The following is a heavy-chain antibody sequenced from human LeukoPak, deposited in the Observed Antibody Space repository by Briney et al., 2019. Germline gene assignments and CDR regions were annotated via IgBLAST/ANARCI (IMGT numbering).Heavy chain of an antibody. J-gene: IGHJ4*02. CDR2: YSGGST. Sequence: PGGSLRLSCAASEFSVGSNYMIYSGGSTYYADSVKGRFTISRDNSKNTLYLQMNSLRAEDTAVYYCARGPSGYHNTGGQGTLATVSS. CDR3: ARGPSGYHNT. D-gene: IGHD5-12*01. V-gene: IGHV3-66*01. CDR1: EFSVGSNY.